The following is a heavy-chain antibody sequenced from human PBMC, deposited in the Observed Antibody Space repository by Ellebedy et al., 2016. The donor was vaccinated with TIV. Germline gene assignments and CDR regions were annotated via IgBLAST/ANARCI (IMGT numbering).Heavy chain of an antibody. Sequence: GESLKISCAASGFTVAGHSFNWVRQAPGKGLQWLSYISNSGSTSFYVDSVKGRFTITRDNAENSLYRQMNSLRAEDTAVYYCATERGAYSGSGQAFDYWGQGTLVTVSS. V-gene: IGHV3-48*04. CDR3: ATERGAYSGSGQAFDY. D-gene: IGHD3-10*01. CDR2: ISNSGSTS. CDR1: GFTVAGHS. J-gene: IGHJ4*02.